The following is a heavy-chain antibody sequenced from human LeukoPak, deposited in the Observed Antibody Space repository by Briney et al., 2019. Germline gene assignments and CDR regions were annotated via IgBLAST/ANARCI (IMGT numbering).Heavy chain of an antibody. J-gene: IGHJ4*02. Sequence: GASVKVSCKASGYTFTGYYMHWVRQAPGQGLEWMGWINPNSGGTNYAQKFQGWVTMTRDTSISTAYMELSRLRSDDTAVYYCAREWGEGSGSYYGESPTDSDVYFDYWGQGTLVTVSS. CDR2: INPNSGGT. D-gene: IGHD3-10*01. CDR3: AREWGEGSGSYYGESPTDSDVYFDY. V-gene: IGHV1-2*04. CDR1: GYTFTGYY.